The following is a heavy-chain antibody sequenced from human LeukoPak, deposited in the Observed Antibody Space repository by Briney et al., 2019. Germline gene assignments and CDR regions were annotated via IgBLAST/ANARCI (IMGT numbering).Heavy chain of an antibody. Sequence: SETLSLTCTVSGGSISSYYWGWIRQPPGKGLEWIGSIYYSGSTYYNPSLKSRVTISVDMSKNQFSLKLSSVTAADTAVYYCARIKGRLSWFDPWGQGTLVTVSS. CDR2: IYYSGST. V-gene: IGHV4-39*07. J-gene: IGHJ5*02. CDR1: GGSISSYY. CDR3: ARIKGRLSWFDP.